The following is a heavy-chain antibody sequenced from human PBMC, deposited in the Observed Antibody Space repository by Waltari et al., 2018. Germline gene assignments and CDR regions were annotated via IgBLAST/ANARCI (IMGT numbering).Heavy chain of an antibody. Sequence: EVQLVESGGGLIQPGGSLRLSCAASGFTVSSNYMSWVRQAPGKGLEWVSVIYIGGSTYYADSVKGRFTISRDNSKNTLYLQMNSLRAEDTAVYYCARETYGEYYYYGMDVWGQGTTVTVSS. D-gene: IGHD4-17*01. CDR3: ARETYGEYYYYGMDV. CDR1: GFTVSSNY. J-gene: IGHJ6*02. V-gene: IGHV3-53*01. CDR2: IYIGGST.